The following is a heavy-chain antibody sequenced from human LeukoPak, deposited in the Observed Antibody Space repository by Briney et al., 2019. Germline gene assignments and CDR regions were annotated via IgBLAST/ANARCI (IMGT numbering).Heavy chain of an antibody. CDR3: AISTRGYNFFDY. D-gene: IGHD1-1*01. CDR2: INSDASST. CDR1: GFTFSNYW. J-gene: IGHJ4*02. V-gene: IGHV3-74*01. Sequence: PGGSLRLSCAASGFTFSNYWMHWVRHAPGKGLVWVSRINSDASSTNYADSVKGRFTISRDNAKNTLYLQMNSLRAEDTAVYYCAISTRGYNFFDYWGQGTLDTVSS.